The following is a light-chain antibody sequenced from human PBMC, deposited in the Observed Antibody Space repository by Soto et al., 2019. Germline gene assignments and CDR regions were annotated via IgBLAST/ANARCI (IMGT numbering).Light chain of an antibody. CDR1: GSDIGAYNF. V-gene: IGLV2-8*01. CDR2: GVT. CDR3: YSYAGRNIWV. J-gene: IGLJ3*02. Sequence: QSVLTQPPSASGSPGQSVTISCTGSGSDIGAYNFVSSYQQHPGKAPKLMIFGVTERPSGVPDRFSGSKSGNTASLTVSGLQADDEAVYYCYSYAGRNIWVFGGGTKLTVL.